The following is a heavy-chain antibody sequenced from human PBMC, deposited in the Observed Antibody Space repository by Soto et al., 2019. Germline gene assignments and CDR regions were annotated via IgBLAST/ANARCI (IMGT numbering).Heavy chain of an antibody. Sequence: TLSLTCTVSGGSISSGGYYWSWIRQHPGKGLEWIGYIYYSGSTYYNPSLKSRVTISVDTSKNQFSLKLSSVTAADTAVYYCARDGGRGDTARGDDWGQGTLVTVSS. CDR3: ARDGGRGDTARGDD. J-gene: IGHJ4*02. CDR2: IYYSGST. V-gene: IGHV4-31*03. D-gene: IGHD5-18*01. CDR1: GGSISSGGYY.